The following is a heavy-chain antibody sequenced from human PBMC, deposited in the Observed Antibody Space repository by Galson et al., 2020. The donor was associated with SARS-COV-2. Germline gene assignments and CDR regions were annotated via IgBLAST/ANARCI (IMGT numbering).Heavy chain of an antibody. CDR1: GGSISSYY. CDR2: IYYSGSP. Sequence: SETLSLTCTVSGGSISSYYWSWIRQPPGKGLEWIGYIYYSGSPNYNPSLKSRVTISVDTSKNQFSLKLSSVTAADTAVYYCATTVLGSPQDYYYYYMDVWGKGTTVTVSS. D-gene: IGHD2-15*01. CDR3: ATTVLGSPQDYYYYYMDV. V-gene: IGHV4-59*08. J-gene: IGHJ6*03.